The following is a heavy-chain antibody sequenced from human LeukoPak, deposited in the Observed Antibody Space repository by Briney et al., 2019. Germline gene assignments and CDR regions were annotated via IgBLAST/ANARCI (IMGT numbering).Heavy chain of an antibody. Sequence: GGSLRLSCAASGFTFSSYEMNWVRQAPGKGREWGSYISSSGSTIYYADSVKGRFTISRDNAKNSLYLQMNSLRAEDTAVYYCARDSGGSQYHAFDYWGQGTLVTVSS. J-gene: IGHJ4*02. D-gene: IGHD2-15*01. CDR3: ARDSGGSQYHAFDY. V-gene: IGHV3-48*03. CDR2: ISSSGSTI. CDR1: GFTFSSYE.